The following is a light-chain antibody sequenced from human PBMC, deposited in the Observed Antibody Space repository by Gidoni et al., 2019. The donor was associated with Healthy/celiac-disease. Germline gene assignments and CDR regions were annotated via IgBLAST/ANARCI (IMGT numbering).Light chain of an antibody. CDR2: KTS. V-gene: IGKV1-5*03. J-gene: IGKJ1*01. CDR1: QNIGTW. Sequence: DFQMTQFPPTLSASVGDRVTITCRASQNIGTWLAWYQQKPGKAPKLLIYKTSSLQSGVPSRFSGSGFGTEFTLSISSLQPEDFATYYCQQYNVYSVTFXQXTKVEI. CDR3: QQYNVYSVT.